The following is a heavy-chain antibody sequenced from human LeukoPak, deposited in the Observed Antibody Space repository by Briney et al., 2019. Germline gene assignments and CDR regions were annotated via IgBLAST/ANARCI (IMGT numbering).Heavy chain of an antibody. V-gene: IGHV4-59*01. CDR1: GGSISSYY. Sequence: SETLSLTCTVSGGSISSYYWSWIRQPPGKGLEWIGYIYYSGSTNYNPSLKSRVTISVDTSKNQFSLKLSSVTAADTAVYYCARVGLFGSYPGYYYGMDVWGQGATVTVSS. J-gene: IGHJ6*02. D-gene: IGHD1-26*01. CDR2: IYYSGST. CDR3: ARVGLFGSYPGYYYGMDV.